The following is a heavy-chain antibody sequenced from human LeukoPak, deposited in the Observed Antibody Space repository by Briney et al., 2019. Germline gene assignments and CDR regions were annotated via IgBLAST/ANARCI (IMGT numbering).Heavy chain of an antibody. CDR1: GFTFSSYW. CDR3: ARGFSSSLLDY. V-gene: IGHV3-7*01. CDR2: IKQDGSEK. D-gene: IGHD5/OR15-5a*01. J-gene: IGHJ4*02. Sequence: GGSRRLSCVASGFTFSSYWMSWVRQAPGKGLEWVANIKQDGSEKYYVDSVKGRFTISRDNAKNSLYLQMNSPRAEDTAVYYCARGFSSSLLDYWGQGTLVTVSS.